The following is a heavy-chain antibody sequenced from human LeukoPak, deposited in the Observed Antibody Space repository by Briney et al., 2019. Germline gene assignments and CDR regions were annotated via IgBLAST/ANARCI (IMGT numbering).Heavy chain of an antibody. V-gene: IGHV1-69*02. D-gene: IGHD2-2*01. CDR2: IIPILGIA. CDR1: GGTFSSYT. Sequence: GSSVKVSCKASGGTFSSYTISWVRQAPGQGLEWMGRIIPILGIANYAQKFQGRVTITADKSTSTAYMELSSLRSEDTAVYYCASPRALYRSSTSCQTANGAFDIWGQGTMVTVSS. J-gene: IGHJ3*02. CDR3: ASPRALYRSSTSCQTANGAFDI.